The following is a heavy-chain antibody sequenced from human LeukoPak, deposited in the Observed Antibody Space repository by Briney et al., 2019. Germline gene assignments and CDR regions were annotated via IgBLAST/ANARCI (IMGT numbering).Heavy chain of an antibody. CDR1: GYTFTDYS. D-gene: IGHD6-13*01. V-gene: IGHV1-2*02. Sequence: ASVKVSCRASGYTFTDYSIHWVRQAPGQGLEWVGWINPNSGGTKYAQKFQGRVTMTRETSISTAYMELSTLNSDDTAVYFCAGSITATGDYWGQGTLVIVSS. CDR2: INPNSGGT. CDR3: AGSITATGDY. J-gene: IGHJ4*02.